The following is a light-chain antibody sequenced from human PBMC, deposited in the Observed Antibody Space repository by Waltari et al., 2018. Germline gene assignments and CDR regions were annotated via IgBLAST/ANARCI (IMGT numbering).Light chain of an antibody. CDR2: DAS. J-gene: IGKJ2*01. Sequence: EIVLTQSPATLSLSQGERATLSCRASQSVRTYLAWYEQKHGQAPRLLIYDASKRATDIPARFSGSGSGTDFTLTISSLEPEDFAVYYCQQRSTWPRVYTFGQGTKVEIK. CDR1: QSVRTY. V-gene: IGKV3-11*01. CDR3: QQRSTWPRVYT.